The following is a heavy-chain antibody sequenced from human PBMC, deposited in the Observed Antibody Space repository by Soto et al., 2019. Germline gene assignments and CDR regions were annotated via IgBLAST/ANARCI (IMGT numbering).Heavy chain of an antibody. Sequence: EVQLLESGGGLVQPGGSLRLSCAASGITISNYPMSWVRQAPGKGLDWVSGISGSGARTYYGDSAKGRFTISKGISKNSLSLQLDSLGVEDTAVYFCVKDDGGYPSTAPHWGQGTLVTVSS. CDR1: GITISNYP. CDR3: VKDDGGYPSTAPH. V-gene: IGHV3-23*01. D-gene: IGHD3-22*01. J-gene: IGHJ4*02. CDR2: ISGSGART.